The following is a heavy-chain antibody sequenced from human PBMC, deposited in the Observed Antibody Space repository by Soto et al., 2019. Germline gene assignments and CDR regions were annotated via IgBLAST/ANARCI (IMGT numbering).Heavy chain of an antibody. J-gene: IGHJ4*02. D-gene: IGHD6-6*01. CDR1: GGTFSSYT. V-gene: IGHV1-69*02. CDR2: IIPILGIA. CDR3: ARGPRYSSSSWGHY. Sequence: EASVKVSCKASGGTFSSYTISWVRQAPGQGLEWMGRIIPILGIANYAQKFQGRVTITADKSTSTAYMELSSLRSEDTAVYYCARGPRYSSSSWGHYWGQGTLVTVSS.